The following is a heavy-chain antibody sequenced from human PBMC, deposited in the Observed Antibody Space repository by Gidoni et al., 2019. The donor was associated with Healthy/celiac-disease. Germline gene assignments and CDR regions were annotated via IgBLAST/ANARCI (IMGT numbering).Heavy chain of an antibody. J-gene: IGHJ4*02. V-gene: IGHV3-11*01. CDR1: GFTFSDYY. D-gene: IGHD3-22*01. CDR2: SSSSGSTI. CDR3: ASRNYYDSSGYFL. Sequence: QVQLVESGGGLVKPGGSLRLSCAASGFTFSDYYMSWIRQAPGKGLEWVSYSSSSGSTIYYADAGKGRFTISRNNAKNSLYLQMNSLRAEDTAVYYCASRNYYDSSGYFLWGQGTLVTVSS.